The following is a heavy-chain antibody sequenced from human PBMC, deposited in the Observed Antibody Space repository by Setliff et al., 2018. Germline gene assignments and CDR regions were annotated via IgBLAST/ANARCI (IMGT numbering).Heavy chain of an antibody. Sequence: GGSLRLSCAASGFSFSDYAMSWVRQAPRKGLEWVSYISSSGSTIYYVDSVKGRFTISRDNAKNSLYLQMNSLRAEDTAMYYCARDGVMYGMDVWGQGTTVTVSS. D-gene: IGHD2-8*01. CDR2: ISSSGSTI. CDR1: GFSFSDYA. V-gene: IGHV3-11*04. J-gene: IGHJ6*02. CDR3: ARDGVMYGMDV.